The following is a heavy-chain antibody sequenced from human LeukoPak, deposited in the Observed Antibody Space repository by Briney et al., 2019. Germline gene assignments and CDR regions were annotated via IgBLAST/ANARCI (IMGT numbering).Heavy chain of an antibody. CDR3: ARNVRSAFDI. D-gene: IGHD1-26*01. Sequence: PSETLSLTCTVSGGSISSYYWSWIRQPPGKGLEWIGYIYHSGSTYYNPSLKSRVTISVDRSKNQFSLKLSSVTAADTAVYYCARNVRSAFDIWGQGTMVTVSS. CDR1: GGSISSYY. J-gene: IGHJ3*02. V-gene: IGHV4-59*12. CDR2: IYHSGST.